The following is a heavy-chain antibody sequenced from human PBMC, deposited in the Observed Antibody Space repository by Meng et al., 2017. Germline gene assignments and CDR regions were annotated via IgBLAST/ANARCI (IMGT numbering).Heavy chain of an antibody. D-gene: IGHD2-2*01. CDR2: IIPRFGTT. J-gene: IGHJ1*01. V-gene: IGHV1-69*13. CDR3: ARRYCSSTSCYHAEYFQH. CDR1: GGTFGIYG. Sequence: SVKVSCKASGGTFGIYGISWVRQAPGQGLEWMGGIIPRFGTTNYAEKFQGRVTITADESTSTAYMELSSLRSEDTAVYYCARRYCSSTSCYHAEYFQHWGQGTLVTVSS.